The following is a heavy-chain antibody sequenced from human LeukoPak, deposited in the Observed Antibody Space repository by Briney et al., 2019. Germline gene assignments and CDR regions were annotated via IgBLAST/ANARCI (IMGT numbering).Heavy chain of an antibody. CDR2: ISSSSSYI. V-gene: IGHV3-21*01. Sequence: GGSLRLSCAASGFTFSSYSMNWVRQAPGKGLEWVSSISSSSSYIYYADSVKGRFTISRDNSKNTLYLQMNSLRAEDTAVYYCAREWELTGLDYWGQGTLVTVSS. D-gene: IGHD1-26*01. CDR3: AREWELTGLDY. CDR1: GFTFSSYS. J-gene: IGHJ4*02.